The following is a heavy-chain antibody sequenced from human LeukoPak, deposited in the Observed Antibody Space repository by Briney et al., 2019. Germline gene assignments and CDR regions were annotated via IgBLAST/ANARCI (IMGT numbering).Heavy chain of an antibody. CDR2: IRYDGSNK. D-gene: IGHD3-10*01. V-gene: IGHV3-30*02. CDR3: AKPYGSGNYYYYMDV. J-gene: IGHJ6*03. Sequence: GGSLRLSCAASGFSFSDYDIHWVRLAPGKGLEWVTFIRYDGSNKYYADSVKGRFTISRDNSKNTLYLQMNSLRAEDTAVYYCAKPYGSGNYYYYMDVWGKGTTVTVSS. CDR1: GFSFSDYD.